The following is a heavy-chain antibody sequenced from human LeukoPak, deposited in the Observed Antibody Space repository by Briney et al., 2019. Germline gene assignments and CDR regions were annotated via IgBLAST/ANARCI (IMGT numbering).Heavy chain of an antibody. CDR3: AKGGGRNSGDAFDI. CDR2: IKEDGSEI. Sequence: GGSLRLSCAASGFTFSSYWMNWVRQAPGKGLEWVANIKEDGSEINYIDSVKGRFTISRDNSKNTLYLQMHTLRAEDTALYYCAKGGGRNSGDAFDIWGQGTLVTVSS. CDR1: GFTFSSYW. D-gene: IGHD1-26*01. V-gene: IGHV3-7*03. J-gene: IGHJ3*02.